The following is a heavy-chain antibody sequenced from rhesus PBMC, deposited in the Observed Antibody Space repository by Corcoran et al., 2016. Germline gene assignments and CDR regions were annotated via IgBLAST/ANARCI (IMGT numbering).Heavy chain of an antibody. D-gene: IGHD3-16*01. Sequence: QVQLQESGPGVVKPSETLSLTCAVSGGSISDSYRWSWIRQPPGKGLEWIGYIYGSSGGTNYNPSLKNRVTISIDTSKNQFSLKLSSVTAADTAVYYCARDLGYYSGSYYSFDYWGQGVLVTVSS. V-gene: IGHV4-106*01. CDR1: GGSISDSYR. J-gene: IGHJ4*01. CDR2: IYGSSGGT. CDR3: ARDLGYYSGSYYSFDY.